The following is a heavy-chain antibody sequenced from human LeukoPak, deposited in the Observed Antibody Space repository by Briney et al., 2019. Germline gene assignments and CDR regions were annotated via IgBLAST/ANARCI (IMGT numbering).Heavy chain of an antibody. CDR1: GYTFINHG. J-gene: IGHJ5*01. Sequence: AASVTVSCKASGYTFINHGISWVRQAPGQGLEWMGWISAYNGRTEYAPNLQDRVTMTTDTSTTTAYMELRSLTSDDTAVYYCGRWSPNPNDSWGQGTLVTVSS. D-gene: IGHD3-3*01. V-gene: IGHV1-18*01. CDR2: ISAYNGRT. CDR3: GRWSPNPNDS.